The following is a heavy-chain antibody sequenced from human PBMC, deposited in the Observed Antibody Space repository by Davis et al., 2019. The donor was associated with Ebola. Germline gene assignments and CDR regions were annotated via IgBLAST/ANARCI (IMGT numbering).Heavy chain of an antibody. CDR2: IFHGGTT. CDR1: GASISSSNW. CDR3: ARDAFPGDYIRWFDS. J-gene: IGHJ5*01. Sequence: SETLSLTCDVSGASISSSNWWRWVRQPPGTGLEWIGEIFHGGTTNYNPSLKSRVIMSVDKSKNQFSLKLTSVTAADTAVYYCARDAFPGDYIRWFDSWGQGTQVTVSS. D-gene: IGHD4-17*01. V-gene: IGHV4-4*02.